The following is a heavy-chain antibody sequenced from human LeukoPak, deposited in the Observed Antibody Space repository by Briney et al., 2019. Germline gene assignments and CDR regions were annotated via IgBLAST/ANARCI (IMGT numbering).Heavy chain of an antibody. J-gene: IGHJ4*02. CDR1: GGSISSYY. Sequence: SETLSLTCTVSGGSISSYYWSWIRQPPGKAPEWIGYIYSSGGTSYNPSLKSRVTISIDTSKSQFSLKLSSVTAADTAVYYCARSYCSAGSCYSKIFDSWGQGTLVTVSS. CDR3: ARSYCSAGSCYSKIFDS. D-gene: IGHD2-15*01. V-gene: IGHV4-59*08. CDR2: IYSSGGT.